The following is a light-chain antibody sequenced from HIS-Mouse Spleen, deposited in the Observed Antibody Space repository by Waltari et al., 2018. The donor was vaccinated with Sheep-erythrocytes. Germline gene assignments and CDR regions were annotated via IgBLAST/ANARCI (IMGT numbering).Light chain of an antibody. V-gene: IGLV2-23*01. CDR1: SSDGGSYNL. CDR2: EGS. J-gene: IGLJ2*01. CDR3: CSYAGSSTLV. Sequence: QSALTQPASVSGSPGQSITISCTGTSSDGGSYNLVSWYQQHPGKAPKLMIYEGSKRPSGVSNRFSGSKSGNTASLTISGLQAEDGADYYCCSYAGSSTLVFGGGTKLTVL.